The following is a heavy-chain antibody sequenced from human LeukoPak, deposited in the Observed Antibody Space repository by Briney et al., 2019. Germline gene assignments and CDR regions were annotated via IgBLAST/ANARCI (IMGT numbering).Heavy chain of an antibody. CDR2: IHHSGST. CDR1: GGSISRSNW. V-gene: IGHV4-4*02. CDR3: ARFYDSSATDAFDI. Sequence: PSETLSLTCAVSGGSISRSNWWSWVRQPPGKGLQWIGEIHHSGSTDYNPSLKSRVTISVDKSKNHFSLKLSSVTAADTAVYYCARFYDSSATDAFDIWGQGTMVTVSS. D-gene: IGHD3-22*01. J-gene: IGHJ3*02.